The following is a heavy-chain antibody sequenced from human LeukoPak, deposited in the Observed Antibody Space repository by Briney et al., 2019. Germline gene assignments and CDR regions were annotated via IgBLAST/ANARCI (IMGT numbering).Heavy chain of an antibody. D-gene: IGHD3-3*01. J-gene: IGHJ4*02. CDR1: GYTFTSYG. CDR2: ISAYNGNT. Sequence: ASVKVSCKASGYTFTSYGISWVRQAPGQGLEWMGWISAYNGNTNYAQKLQGRVTMTTDTSTSTAYMELRSLRSDDTAVYHCARDLGRGDYDFWSGSKYWGQGTLVTVSS. V-gene: IGHV1-18*01. CDR3: ARDLGRGDYDFWSGSKY.